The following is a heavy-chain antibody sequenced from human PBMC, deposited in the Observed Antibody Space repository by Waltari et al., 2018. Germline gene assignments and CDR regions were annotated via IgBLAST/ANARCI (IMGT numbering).Heavy chain of an antibody. Sequence: QVQLQESGPGLVKPSQTLSLTCTVPGGSISSGSYHWSWIRQPAGKGLEWIGCIYTSGSTNYNPSLKSRVTISVDTSKNQFSLKLSSVTAADTAVYYCARGDAFDIWGQGTMVTVSS. J-gene: IGHJ3*02. CDR2: IYTSGST. CDR3: ARGDAFDI. CDR1: GGSISSGSYH. V-gene: IGHV4-61*02.